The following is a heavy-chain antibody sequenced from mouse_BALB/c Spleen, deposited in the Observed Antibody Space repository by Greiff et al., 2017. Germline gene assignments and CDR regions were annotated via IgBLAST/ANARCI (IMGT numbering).Heavy chain of an antibody. J-gene: IGHJ2*01. CDR1: GYAFSSYW. CDR2: IYPGDGDT. Sequence: VQVVESGAELVRPGSSVKISCKASGYAFSSYWMNWVKQRPGQGLEWIGQIYPGDGDTNYNGKFKGKATLTADKSSSTAYMQLSSLTSEDSAVYFCARFDYGSSFDYWGQGTTLTVSS. CDR3: ARFDYGSSFDY. D-gene: IGHD1-1*01. V-gene: IGHV1-80*01.